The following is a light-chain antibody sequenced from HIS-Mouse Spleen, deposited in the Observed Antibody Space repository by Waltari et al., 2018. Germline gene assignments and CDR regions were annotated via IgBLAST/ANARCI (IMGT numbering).Light chain of an antibody. J-gene: IGLJ3*02. V-gene: IGLV2-23*01. Sequence: QSALTQPASVSGSPGQSITISCTGTSSDVGSYNLVSWYQQHPGKTPKLMIYEGRKRPAGVSIRFSGSQSGNTASLTISGLQAEDEADYYCCSYAGSSTWVFGGGTKLTVL. CDR2: EGR. CDR3: CSYAGSSTWV. CDR1: SSDVGSYNL.